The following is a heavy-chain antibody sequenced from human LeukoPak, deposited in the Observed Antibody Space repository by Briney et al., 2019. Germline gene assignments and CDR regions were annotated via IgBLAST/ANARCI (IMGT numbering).Heavy chain of an antibody. V-gene: IGHV3-43*02. J-gene: IGHJ6*02. CDR2: ISGDGGST. CDR1: GFTFDDYA. Sequence: PGGSLKLSCAASGFTFDDYAMHWVRQAPGKGLEWVSLISGDGGSTYYADSVKGRFTISRDNSKNSLYLQMNSLRTEDTALYYCAKDGSPLRQYSSSWSTFDYYYGMDVWGQGTTVTVSS. D-gene: IGHD6-13*01. CDR3: AKDGSPLRQYSSSWSTFDYYYGMDV.